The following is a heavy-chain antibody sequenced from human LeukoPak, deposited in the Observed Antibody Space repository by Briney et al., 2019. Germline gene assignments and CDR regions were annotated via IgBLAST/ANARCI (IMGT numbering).Heavy chain of an antibody. V-gene: IGHV5-51*01. Sequence: PGGSLRLSCKGSGYTFTIYWIGWVPDMPGKGLEWLGVIYPGESESKYSPSLTGQVTISADTSISTTYLQWSSLKASDTAMCYCARIEGSTFDYWGQGTLVTVSP. J-gene: IGHJ4*02. CDR3: ARIEGSTFDY. CDR1: GYTFTIYW. CDR2: IYPGESES.